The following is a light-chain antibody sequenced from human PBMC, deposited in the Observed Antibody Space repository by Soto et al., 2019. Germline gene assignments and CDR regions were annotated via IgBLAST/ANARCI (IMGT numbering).Light chain of an antibody. CDR1: SSNIGSNT. J-gene: IGLJ2*01. CDR3: AAWDDSLNGDVV. Sequence: QLVLTQPPSASGTPGQRVTISCSGSSSNIGSNTVNWYQQLPGTAPKLLIYSNNQRPSGVPDRFSGSKSGTSASLAITGLQSEDEADYYCAAWDDSLNGDVVFGGGTKLTVL. V-gene: IGLV1-44*01. CDR2: SNN.